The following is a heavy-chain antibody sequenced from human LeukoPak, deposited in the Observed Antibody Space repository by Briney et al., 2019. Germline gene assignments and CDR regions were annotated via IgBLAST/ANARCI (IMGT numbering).Heavy chain of an antibody. Sequence: SETLSLTCTVSGGSISSSYWSWIRQPPGKGLEWIGYISNRGSTKYNPSLKSRVTISVDTSKNQISLRLNSVTAADTAVYYCARVYYDYYYMDVWGKGTTVTISS. J-gene: IGHJ6*03. CDR3: ARVYYDYYYMDV. CDR1: GGSISSSY. V-gene: IGHV4-59*12. CDR2: ISNRGST.